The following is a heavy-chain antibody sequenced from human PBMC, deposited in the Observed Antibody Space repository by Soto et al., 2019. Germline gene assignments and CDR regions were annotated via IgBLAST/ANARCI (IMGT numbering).Heavy chain of an antibody. CDR3: VKALRYFDWLPDFDY. D-gene: IGHD3-9*01. V-gene: IGHV3-64D*06. J-gene: IGHJ4*02. CDR2: ISSNGGST. Sequence: PGGSLRLSCSSSVFTFISYAMHWVRQAPGKGLEYVSAISSNGGSTYYADSVKGRFTISRDNSKNTLYLQMSSLRAEDTAVYYCVKALRYFDWLPDFDYWGQGTLVTVSS. CDR1: VFTFISYA.